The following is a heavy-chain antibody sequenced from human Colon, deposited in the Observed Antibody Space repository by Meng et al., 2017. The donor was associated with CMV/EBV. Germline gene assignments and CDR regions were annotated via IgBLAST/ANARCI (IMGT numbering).Heavy chain of an antibody. J-gene: IGHJ2*01. D-gene: IGHD1-26*01. CDR1: RFTFRSNR. CDR3: ARDPGTGGHDWYFDL. Sequence: VESGGGLVRPGGCLRLSCAVYRFTFRSNRMHWVRQVHGKGLMWVSIISSDGDITSYADSVKGRFTISRDNAQSTMDLQMNSLRAEDTAVYYCARDPGTGGHDWYFDLWGRGTLVTVSS. CDR2: ISSDGDIT. V-gene: IGHV3-74*01.